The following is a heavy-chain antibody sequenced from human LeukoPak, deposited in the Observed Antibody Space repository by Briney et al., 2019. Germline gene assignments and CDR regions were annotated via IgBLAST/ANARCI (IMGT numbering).Heavy chain of an antibody. CDR3: ARHRGIAARPDKHMDAFDI. D-gene: IGHD6-6*01. Sequence: GGSLRLSCAASGFTFDDYGMSWVRQAPGKGLEWVSGINWNGGSTGYADSVKGRFTISRDNAKNSLYLQMNSLRAEDTALYHCARHRGIAARPDKHMDAFDIWGQGTMVTVSS. J-gene: IGHJ3*02. CDR2: INWNGGST. V-gene: IGHV3-20*01. CDR1: GFTFDDYG.